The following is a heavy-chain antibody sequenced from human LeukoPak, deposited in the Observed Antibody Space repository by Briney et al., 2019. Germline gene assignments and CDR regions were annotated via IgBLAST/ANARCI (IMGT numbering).Heavy chain of an antibody. D-gene: IGHD2-21*01. J-gene: IGHJ6*02. V-gene: IGHV3-21*01. CDR1: GFTFSRHH. Sequence: GGSLRLSCSASGFTFSRHHMTWVRQAPGKGLEWVSSISATSTFIEDADSVKGRFTISRDNTKNSVYLQMDSLKDEDTAVYYCATIPTGGLVRAGVIDVWGQGTTVTVSS. CDR3: ATIPTGGLVRAGVIDV. CDR2: ISATSTFI.